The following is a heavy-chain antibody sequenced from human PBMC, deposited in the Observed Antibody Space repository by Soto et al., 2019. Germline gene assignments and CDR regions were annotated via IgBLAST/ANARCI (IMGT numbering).Heavy chain of an antibody. D-gene: IGHD5-12*01. CDR2: IYSAGSTT. J-gene: IGHJ5*02. CDR3: ARDPGYSGHDWRFDP. CDR1: GFTLSNYR. V-gene: IGHV3-74*01. Sequence: VQLMESGGGLVQPGGSLRLSCTASGFTLSNYRMHWVRQAPGKGLVWVSRIYSAGSTTNYADSVKGRFTISRDNAKNTMYLQMNSLRAEDTATYYCARDPGYSGHDWRFDPWGQGVLVTVSS.